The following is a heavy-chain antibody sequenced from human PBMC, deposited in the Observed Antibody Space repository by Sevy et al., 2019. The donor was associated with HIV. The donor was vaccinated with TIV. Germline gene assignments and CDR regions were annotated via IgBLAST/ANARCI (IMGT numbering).Heavy chain of an antibody. CDR1: GFSFGDYA. CDR3: AKDNRPATMSNSSYYYYYGMDV. J-gene: IGHJ6*02. CDR2: ISWNSVSL. Sequence: GGSLRLSCAASGFSFGDYAMHWVRQAPGKGLEWVSGISWNSVSLDYADSVKGQFTISRDKANYSIFLQMNRLRSEDTALYYCAKDNRPATMSNSSYYYYYGMDVWGQGTTVTVSS. D-gene: IGHD6-6*01. V-gene: IGHV3-9*01.